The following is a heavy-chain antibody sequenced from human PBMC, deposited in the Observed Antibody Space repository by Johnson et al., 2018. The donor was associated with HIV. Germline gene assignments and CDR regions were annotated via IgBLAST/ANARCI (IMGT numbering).Heavy chain of an antibody. CDR1: GFTFSSYA. CDR2: ISYDGSNK. CDR3: ARSGSYGPDAFDI. J-gene: IGHJ3*02. D-gene: IGHD1-26*01. V-gene: IGHV3-30*04. Sequence: VPLVESGGGVVQPGRSLRLSCAASGFTFSSYAMHWVRQAPGKGLEWVAVISYDGSNKYYADSVKGRFTISRDNSKNTLYLQMNSLRAEDTAVYYCARSGSYGPDAFDIWGQGTMVTVSS.